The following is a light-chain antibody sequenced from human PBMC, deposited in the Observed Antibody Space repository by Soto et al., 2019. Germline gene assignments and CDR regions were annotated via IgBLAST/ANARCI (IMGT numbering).Light chain of an antibody. CDR1: SSNIGSNT. CDR3: AVWDDSLNGVV. V-gene: IGLV1-44*01. J-gene: IGLJ2*01. CDR2: SNN. Sequence: QSVLTQPPSASGTPGQRVTISCSGSSSNIGSNTVNWYQQLPGTAPKLFIYSNNQRPSGVPDRFSGSKSGTSASLAISGLQSEDEADYYCAVWDDSLNGVVFGGGTKSPS.